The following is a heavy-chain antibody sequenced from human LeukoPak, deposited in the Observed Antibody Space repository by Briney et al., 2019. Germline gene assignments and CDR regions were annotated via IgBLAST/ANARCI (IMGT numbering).Heavy chain of an antibody. CDR1: GFTFSSYA. J-gene: IGHJ4*02. V-gene: IGHV3-30-3*01. Sequence: GGSLRLSCATSGFTFSSYAMHWLRQAPGKGLEWVAVISGFGIYKYYADSVKGRFTISRDNSKSTVYLEINSLRAEDTAVYHCAMWDSKAIIIVGLSDYWGQGTLVTVSS. CDR2: ISGFGIYK. CDR3: AMWDSKAIIIVGLSDY. D-gene: IGHD1-26*01.